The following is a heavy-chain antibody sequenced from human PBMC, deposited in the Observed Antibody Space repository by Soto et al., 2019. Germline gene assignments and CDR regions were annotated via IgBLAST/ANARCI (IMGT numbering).Heavy chain of an antibody. CDR3: ARNTKTTGYFDWLSPYYYGMDV. CDR1: GYSFTSYW. J-gene: IGHJ6*02. CDR2: IYPGDSDT. V-gene: IGHV5-51*01. D-gene: IGHD3-9*01. Sequence: GESLKISCKGSGYSFTSYWIGWVRQMPGKGLEWMGIIYPGDSDTRYSPSFQGQVTISADKSISTAYLQWSSLKASDTAMYYCARNTKTTGYFDWLSPYYYGMDVWGQGTKVTVSS.